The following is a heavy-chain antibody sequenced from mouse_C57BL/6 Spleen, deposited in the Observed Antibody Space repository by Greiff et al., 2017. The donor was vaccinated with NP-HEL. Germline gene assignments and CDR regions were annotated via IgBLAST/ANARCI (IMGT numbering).Heavy chain of an antibody. Sequence: QVQLKQSGAELVKPGASVKLSCKASGYTFTEYTIHWVKQRSGQGLEWIGWFYPGSGSIKYNEKFKDKATLTADKSSSTVYMELSRLTSEDSAVYFCARHEEGYYYGSSYGYFDVWGTGTTVTVSS. V-gene: IGHV1-62-2*01. J-gene: IGHJ1*03. D-gene: IGHD1-1*01. CDR2: FYPGSGSI. CDR1: GYTFTEYT. CDR3: ARHEEGYYYGSSYGYFDV.